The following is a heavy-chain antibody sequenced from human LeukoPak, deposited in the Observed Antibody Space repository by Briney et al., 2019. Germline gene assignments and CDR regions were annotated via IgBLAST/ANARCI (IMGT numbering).Heavy chain of an antibody. Sequence: PGGSLRLPHAASGFPFSSHSMNWVGHAPGKGLAWVASISSSTSYIYYADSVKGRFTISRDNAKSALYLQMNSLRAEDTAVYYCAREYGDYFDSWGQGKLVTASS. V-gene: IGHV3-21*01. CDR2: ISSSTSYI. D-gene: IGHD4-17*01. J-gene: IGHJ4*02. CDR3: AREYGDYFDS. CDR1: GFPFSSHS.